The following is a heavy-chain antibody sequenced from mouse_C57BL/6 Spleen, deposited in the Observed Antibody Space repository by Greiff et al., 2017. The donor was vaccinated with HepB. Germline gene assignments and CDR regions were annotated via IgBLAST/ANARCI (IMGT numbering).Heavy chain of an antibody. J-gene: IGHJ2*01. V-gene: IGHV5-4*03. D-gene: IGHD4-1*01. CDR1: GFTFSSYA. CDR3: ARGRLGDY. CDR2: ISDGGSYT. Sequence: EVKLVESGGGLVKPGGSLKLSCAASGFTFSSYAMSWVRQTPEKRLEWVATISDGGSYTYYPDNVKGRFTISRDNAKNNLYLQMSHLKSEDTAMYYCARGRLGDYWGQGTTLTVSS.